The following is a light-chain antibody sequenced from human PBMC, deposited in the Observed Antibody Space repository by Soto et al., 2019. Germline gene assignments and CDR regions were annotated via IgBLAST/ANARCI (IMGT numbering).Light chain of an antibody. Sequence: QSVLTQPPSASGTPGQRVTISCSGGSSNIESNYVYWYQQLPGTAPKLLIYRNDQRPSGVPDRFSGSKSGTSASLAISGLRSEDEADYYCAAWDDSLSGLVFGGGTKLTVL. J-gene: IGLJ2*01. CDR1: SSNIESNY. V-gene: IGLV1-47*01. CDR3: AAWDDSLSGLV. CDR2: RND.